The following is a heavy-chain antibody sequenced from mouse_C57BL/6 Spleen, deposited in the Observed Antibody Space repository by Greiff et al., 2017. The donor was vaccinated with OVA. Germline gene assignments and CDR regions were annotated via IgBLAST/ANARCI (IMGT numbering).Heavy chain of an antibody. CDR1: GYTFTSYW. CDR2: IHPSDSDT. J-gene: IGHJ3*01. CDR3: SPHYDYDEGWFAY. V-gene: IGHV1-74*01. Sequence: QVQLQQPGAELVKPGASVKVSCKASGYTFTSYWMHWVKQRPGQGLEWIGRIHPSDSDTNYNQKFKGKATLTVDKSSSTAYMQLSSLTSGDSAVYYCSPHYDYDEGWFAYWGQGTLVTVSA. D-gene: IGHD2-4*01.